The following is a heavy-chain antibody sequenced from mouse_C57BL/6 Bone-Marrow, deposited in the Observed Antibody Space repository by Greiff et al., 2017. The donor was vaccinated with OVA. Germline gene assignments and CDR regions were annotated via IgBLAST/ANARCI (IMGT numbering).Heavy chain of an antibody. V-gene: IGHV2-2*01. D-gene: IGHD1-3*01. CDR3: ARKDYIGAWFAY. J-gene: IGHJ3*01. Sequence: VQLMESGPGLVQPSQSLSITCTVSGFSLTSYGVHWVRQSPGKGLEWLGVIWSGGSTDYNAAFISRLSISKDNSKRHVFFKMNSLQADDTAIYYCARKDYIGAWFAYWGQGTLVTVSA. CDR1: GFSLTSYG. CDR2: IWSGGST.